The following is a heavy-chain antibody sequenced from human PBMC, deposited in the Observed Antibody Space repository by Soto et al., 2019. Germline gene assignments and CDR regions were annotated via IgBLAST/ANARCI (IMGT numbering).Heavy chain of an antibody. Sequence: ASVKVSCKASGYTFTSYGISWVRQAPGQGLEWMGWISAYNGNTNYAQKLQGRVTMTTDTSTSTAYMELRSLRSDDTAVYYCARDPIPYYYGSGTPHPTWFDPWGQGTLVTVSS. V-gene: IGHV1-18*01. J-gene: IGHJ5*02. CDR2: ISAYNGNT. D-gene: IGHD3-10*01. CDR3: ARDPIPYYYGSGTPHPTWFDP. CDR1: GYTFTSYG.